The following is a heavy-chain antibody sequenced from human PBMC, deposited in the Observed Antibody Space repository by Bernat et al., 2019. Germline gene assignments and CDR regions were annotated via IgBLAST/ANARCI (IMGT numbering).Heavy chain of an antibody. CDR1: GDSVSSNSAA. CDR3: ARSLRGSHPFDY. J-gene: IGHJ4*02. D-gene: IGHD1-26*01. Sequence: QVQLQQSGPGLVKPSQILSLTCAISGDSVSSNSAAWNWLRPSPSRGLEWLGRTYYRSKWYNDDAEAVKRRITINTDTTKNQFSLQLNSVTPEDTAVYYCARSLRGSHPFDYWGQGTLVTVSS. CDR2: TYYRSKWYN. V-gene: IGHV6-1*01.